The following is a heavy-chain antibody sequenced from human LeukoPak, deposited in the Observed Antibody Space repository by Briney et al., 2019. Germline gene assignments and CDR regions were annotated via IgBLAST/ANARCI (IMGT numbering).Heavy chain of an antibody. CDR1: GYTFTGYY. V-gene: IGHV1-18*04. D-gene: IGHD4-17*01. CDR2: ISTYNGNT. CDR3: ARDSGYGDYVGNP. J-gene: IGHJ5*02. Sequence: SVKVSCKASGYTFTGYYMHWARQAPGQRLERRGWISTYNGNTNYAQKLQDRVTMTTDTSTSTAYMEVRSLTSDDTAVYYCARDSGYGDYVGNPWGQGTLVTVSS.